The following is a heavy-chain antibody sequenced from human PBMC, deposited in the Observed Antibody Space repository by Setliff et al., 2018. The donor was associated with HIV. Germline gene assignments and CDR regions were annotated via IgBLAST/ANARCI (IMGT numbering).Heavy chain of an antibody. CDR2: VFYNGDT. CDR1: GGSIRSYY. Sequence: SETLSLTCTVSGGSIRSYYWSWIRQSPGKGLEWIGYVFYNGDTAYNPSLKSRPTISVDTSKNQFSLKLSSVTAADTAVYYCARGGREYGVNYYYYYMDVWGKGTTVTVSS. V-gene: IGHV4-59*08. D-gene: IGHD3-10*01. J-gene: IGHJ6*03. CDR3: ARGGREYGVNYYYYYMDV.